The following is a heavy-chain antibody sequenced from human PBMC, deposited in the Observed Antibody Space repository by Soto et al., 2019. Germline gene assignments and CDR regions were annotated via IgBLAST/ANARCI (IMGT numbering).Heavy chain of an antibody. CDR3: ARDRRLDIVLMVYSFYFDY. J-gene: IGHJ4*02. D-gene: IGHD2-8*01. CDR2: ISAYNGNT. V-gene: IGHV1-18*01. Sequence: ASVKVSCKASVYTFTSYGISWVRQAPGQGLEWMGWISAYNGNTNYAQKLQGRVTMTTDTSTSTAYMELRSLRSDDTAVYYCARDRRLDIVLMVYSFYFDYWGQGTLVTVSS. CDR1: VYTFTSYG.